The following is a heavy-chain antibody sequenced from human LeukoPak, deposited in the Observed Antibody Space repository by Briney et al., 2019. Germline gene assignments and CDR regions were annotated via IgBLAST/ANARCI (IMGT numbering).Heavy chain of an antibody. V-gene: IGHV4-34*01. CDR1: GRSFSGYY. CDR2: INHSGST. CDR3: ARGLVHYYYGSGSYENWFDP. Sequence: SETLSLTCAVYGRSFSGYYWSWIRQPPGKGLEWIGEINHSGSTNYNPSLKSRVTISVDTSKNQFSLKLSSVTAADTAVYYCARGLVHYYYGSGSYENWFDPWGQGTLVTVSS. D-gene: IGHD3-10*01. J-gene: IGHJ5*02.